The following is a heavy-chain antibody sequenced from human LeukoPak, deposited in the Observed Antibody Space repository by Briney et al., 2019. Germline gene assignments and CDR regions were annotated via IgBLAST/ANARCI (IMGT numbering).Heavy chain of an antibody. Sequence: PGGSLRLSCAASGFKFDDYGMHWVRQAPGKGLEWVAGISWNSNEIDYAASVTGRFRISRDNVKKSLYLQMDSLREEDTALYYCTKKGDRFGEFFEHWGQGTSVIVSS. D-gene: IGHD3-10*01. CDR1: GFKFDDYG. CDR2: ISWNSNEI. CDR3: TKKGDRFGEFFEH. V-gene: IGHV3-9*01. J-gene: IGHJ4*02.